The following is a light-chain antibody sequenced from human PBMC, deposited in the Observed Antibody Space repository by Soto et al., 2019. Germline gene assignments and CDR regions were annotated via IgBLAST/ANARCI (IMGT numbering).Light chain of an antibody. CDR1: QSFXSH. J-gene: IGKJ5*01. CDR2: DAS. Sequence: VLTQCPSSLSLSPGDGATLSCKASQSFXSHFAWYQQKPGQATRLLTSDASNRATGIPARFSGSGSGTDFTLTISSLEPEDFAVYYCQQRSNWPRTTFGQGTRLEIK. CDR3: QQRSNWPRTT. V-gene: IGKV3-11*01.